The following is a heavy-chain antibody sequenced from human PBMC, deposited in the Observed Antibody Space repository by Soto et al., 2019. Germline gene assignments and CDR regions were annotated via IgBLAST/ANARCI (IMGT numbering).Heavy chain of an antibody. CDR3: ARDSPPVDY. J-gene: IGHJ4*02. CDR1: GYTLASYA. V-gene: IGHV1-18*01. Sequence: QVQLVQSGAEVKKPGASVKVSCKASGYTLASYAFSWVRQAPGQGLEWMGWISAYNGNTKYAEKLQGRVTMTTDTSTSTAYMELRSLTSDDTAVYYCARDSPPVDYWGQGTLVTVSS. CDR2: ISAYNGNT.